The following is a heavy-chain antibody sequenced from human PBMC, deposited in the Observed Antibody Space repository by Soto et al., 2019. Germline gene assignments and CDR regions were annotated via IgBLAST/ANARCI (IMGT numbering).Heavy chain of an antibody. V-gene: IGHV1-18*01. CDR2: ISAYNGNT. CDR3: ARGAGYCSGGSCYFLTPDAFDI. D-gene: IGHD2-15*01. J-gene: IGHJ3*02. CDR1: GYTFTSYG. Sequence: GASVKVSCKASGYTFTSYGISWVRQAPGQGLEWMGWISAYNGNTNYAQKLQGRVTMTTDTSTSTAYMELRSLRSDDTAVYYCARGAGYCSGGSCYFLTPDAFDIWGQGTMVTVSS.